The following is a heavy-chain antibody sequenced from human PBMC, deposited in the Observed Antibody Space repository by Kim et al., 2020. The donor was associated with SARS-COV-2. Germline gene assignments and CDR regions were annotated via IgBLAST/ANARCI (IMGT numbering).Heavy chain of an antibody. D-gene: IGHD3-10*01. V-gene: IGHV3-48*02. CDR3: AGVPSGRFPVDY. J-gene: IGHJ4*02. Sequence: YADSVKGRFPIARDNAKNSLYLRMNSLGDEDTAVYYCAGVPSGRFPVDYWGQGTLVTVSS.